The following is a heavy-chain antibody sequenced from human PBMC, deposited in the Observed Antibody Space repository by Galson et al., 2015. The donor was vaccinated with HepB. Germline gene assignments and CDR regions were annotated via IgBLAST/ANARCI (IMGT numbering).Heavy chain of an antibody. J-gene: IGHJ4*02. CDR3: AKDNEYYDFWSGSTGMSYFDY. D-gene: IGHD3-3*01. V-gene: IGHV3-23*01. CDR1: GFTFSSYA. CDR2: ISGSGGST. Sequence: SLRLSCAASGFTFSSYAMSWVRQAPGKGLEWVSAISGSGGSTYYADSVKGRFTISRDNSKNTLYLQMNSLRAEDTAVYYCAKDNEYYDFWSGSTGMSYFDYWGQGTLVTVSS.